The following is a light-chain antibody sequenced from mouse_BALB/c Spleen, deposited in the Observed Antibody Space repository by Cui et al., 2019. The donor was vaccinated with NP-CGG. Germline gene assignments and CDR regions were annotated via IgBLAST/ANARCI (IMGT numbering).Light chain of an antibody. J-gene: IGLJ1*01. CDR2: GTN. CDR1: TGAVTTSNY. Sequence: HAVLTQESALATSPGETVTLACRSKTGAVTTSNYANWVQEKPDHLFTGLIGGTNNRAPGAPARFSGSLIGDKAALTITGAQTEDEAIYFCALWYSNHWVFGGGTKLTV. V-gene: IGLV1*01. CDR3: ALWYSNHWV.